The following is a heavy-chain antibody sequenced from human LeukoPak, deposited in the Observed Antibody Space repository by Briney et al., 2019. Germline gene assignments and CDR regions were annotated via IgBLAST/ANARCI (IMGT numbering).Heavy chain of an antibody. Sequence: SETLSLTCAVSGYSISSYFWGWVRQPPGKGLEWIGSHYHSGSTYYKPSLKSRVTMSVDTSKNQLSLNLNSVTAADTAMYYFARGNGRAFDIWGQGTMVTVSS. CDR2: HYHSGST. V-gene: IGHV4-38-2*01. CDR1: GYSISSYF. CDR3: ARGNGRAFDI. J-gene: IGHJ3*02.